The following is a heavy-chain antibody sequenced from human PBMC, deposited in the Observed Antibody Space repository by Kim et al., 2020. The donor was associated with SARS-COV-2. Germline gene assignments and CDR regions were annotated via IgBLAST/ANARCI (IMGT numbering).Heavy chain of an antibody. CDR1: GFTFSSYG. V-gene: IGHV3-30*18. J-gene: IGHJ4*02. Sequence: GGSLRLSCAASGFTFSSYGMHWVRQAPGKGLEWVAVISYDGSNKYYADSVKGRFTISRDNSKNTLYLQMNSLRAEDTAVYYCAKTSVVVVITGPFDYWGQGTLVTVSS. CDR3: AKTSVVVVITGPFDY. CDR2: ISYDGSNK. D-gene: IGHD3-22*01.